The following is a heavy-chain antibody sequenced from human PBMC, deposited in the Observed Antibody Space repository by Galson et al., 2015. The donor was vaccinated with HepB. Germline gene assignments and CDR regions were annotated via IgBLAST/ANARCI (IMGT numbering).Heavy chain of an antibody. J-gene: IGHJ2*01. CDR1: GFNIGNHA. V-gene: IGHV3-21*01. CDR2: ISGGEGNT. CDR3: ARDHWAWGITMVRGVLFDL. D-gene: IGHD3-10*01. Sequence: SLRLSCAASGFNIGNHAMNWVRQAPGKGLEWVSTISGGEGNTYYADSVKGRFTISRDNAKNSLYLQMNSLRAEDTAVYYCARDHWAWGITMVRGVLFDLWGRGTLVTVSS.